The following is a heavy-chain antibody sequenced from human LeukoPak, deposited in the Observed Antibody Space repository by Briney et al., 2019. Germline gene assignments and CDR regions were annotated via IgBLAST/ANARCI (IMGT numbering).Heavy chain of an antibody. CDR2: INPNSGGT. J-gene: IGHJ4*02. V-gene: IGHV1-2*02. Sequence: RASVKVSCKASGYTFTGYYIHWVRQAPGQGLEWMGWINPNSGGTNYAQKFQGRVTMTRNTSISTAYMELSSLRSDDTAVYYCARSNGFGGSWPRRAFDYWGQGTLVTVSS. D-gene: IGHD3-16*01. CDR3: ARSNGFGGSWPRRAFDY. CDR1: GYTFTGYY.